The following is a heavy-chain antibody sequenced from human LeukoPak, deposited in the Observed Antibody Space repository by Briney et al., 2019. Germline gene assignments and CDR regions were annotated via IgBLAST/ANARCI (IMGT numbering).Heavy chain of an antibody. Sequence: PSETLSLICPVSGGSISSYYWSWIRQPAGKGLEWLWRIYTSGRNKYDPSLNSQVTMSVDTSKNQLSLKLSSVTEAATGVYYCASQYYYGSGSYYIVPWFDPRGQGTLVTVSS. V-gene: IGHV4-4*07. D-gene: IGHD3-10*01. CDR1: GGSISSYY. J-gene: IGHJ5*02. CDR2: IYTSGRN. CDR3: ASQYYYGSGSYYIVPWFDP.